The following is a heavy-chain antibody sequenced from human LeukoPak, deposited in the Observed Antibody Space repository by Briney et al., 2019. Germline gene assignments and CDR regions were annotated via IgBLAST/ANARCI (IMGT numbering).Heavy chain of an antibody. Sequence: GASVKVSCKASGYTFTSYGISWVRQASGQGLEWMGWISAYNGNTNYAQKLQGRVTMTTDTSTSTAYMELRSLRSDDTAVYYCARDPSRILWFGESDNWFDPWGQGTLVTVSS. V-gene: IGHV1-18*01. CDR2: ISAYNGNT. D-gene: IGHD3-10*01. J-gene: IGHJ5*02. CDR3: ARDPSRILWFGESDNWFDP. CDR1: GYTFTSYG.